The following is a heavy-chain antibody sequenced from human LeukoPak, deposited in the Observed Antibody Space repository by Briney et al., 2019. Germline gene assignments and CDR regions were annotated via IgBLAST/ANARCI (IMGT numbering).Heavy chain of an antibody. D-gene: IGHD3-16*01. J-gene: IGHJ4*02. V-gene: IGHV3-53*01. CDR2: IYSGERT. Sequence: GGSLRLSCAVSGFSVTTNDMSWVRQAPGKGLEWVSVIYSGERTYYAASVKGRFTISRDNSKNTLYLQVNNLRAEDTAIYYCAKDWGDDWGQGNLVTVSS. CDR1: GFSVTTND. CDR3: AKDWGDD.